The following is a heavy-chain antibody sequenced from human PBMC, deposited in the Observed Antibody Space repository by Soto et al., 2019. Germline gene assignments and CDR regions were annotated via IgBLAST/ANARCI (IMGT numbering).Heavy chain of an antibody. CDR3: AREVVDSSGSSAFDI. CDR2: IYYSGST. D-gene: IGHD3-22*01. Sequence: PSETLSLTCSVSGGSISSGDYYWSWIRQPPGKGLEWIGYIYYSGSTYYNPSLKSRVTISVDTSKNQFSPKLSSVTAADTAVYYCAREVVDSSGSSAFDIWGQGAMVTVSS. V-gene: IGHV4-30-4*01. CDR1: GGSISSGDYY. J-gene: IGHJ3*02.